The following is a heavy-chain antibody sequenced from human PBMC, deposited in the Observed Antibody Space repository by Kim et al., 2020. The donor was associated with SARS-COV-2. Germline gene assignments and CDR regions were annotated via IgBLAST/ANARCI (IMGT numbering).Heavy chain of an antibody. CDR3: ARDYGDYAEIYYYGMDV. CDR2: IIPIFGTA. V-gene: IGHV1-69*13. Sequence: SVKVSCKASGGTFSSYAISWVRQAPGQGLEWMGGIIPIFGTANYAQKFQGRVTITADESTSTAYMELSSLRSEDTAVYYCARDYGDYAEIYYYGMDVWGQGTTVTVSS. J-gene: IGHJ6*02. D-gene: IGHD4-17*01. CDR1: GGTFSSYA.